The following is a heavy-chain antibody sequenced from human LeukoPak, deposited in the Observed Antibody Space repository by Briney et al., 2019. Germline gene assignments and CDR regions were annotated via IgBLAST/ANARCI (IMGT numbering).Heavy chain of an antibody. CDR1: GFTFSNAW. V-gene: IGHV3-15*01. D-gene: IGHD3-3*01. CDR3: TAFWSGYVYYYYYIDV. Sequence: GGSLRLSCAASGFTFSNAWMSWVRQAPGKGLEWVGRIKSKTDGGTTDYAAPVKGRLTISRDDSKNTLYLQMNSLKTEDTAVYYCTAFWSGYVYYYYYIDVWGKGTTVTVSS. CDR2: IKSKTDGGTT. J-gene: IGHJ6*03.